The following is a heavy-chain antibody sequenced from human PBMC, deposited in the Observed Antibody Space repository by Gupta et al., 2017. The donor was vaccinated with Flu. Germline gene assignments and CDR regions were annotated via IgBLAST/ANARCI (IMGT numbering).Heavy chain of an antibody. CDR3: ARGAAHYYDSSGYAFDP. CDR2: IKQDGSEK. CDR1: GFTFSSYW. D-gene: IGHD3-22*01. V-gene: IGHV3-7*04. Sequence: EVQLVESGGGLVQPGGSLRLSCAASGFTFSSYWMSWVRQAPGKGLEWVANIKQDGSEKYYVDSVKGRFTISRDNAKNSLYLQMNSLRAEDTAVYYCARGAAHYYDSSGYAFDPWGQGTLVTVSS. J-gene: IGHJ5*02.